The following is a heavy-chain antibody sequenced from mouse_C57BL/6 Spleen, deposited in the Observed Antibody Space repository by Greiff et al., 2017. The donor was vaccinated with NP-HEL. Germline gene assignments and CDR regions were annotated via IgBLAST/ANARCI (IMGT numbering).Heavy chain of an antibody. CDR1: GYTFTSYW. CDR2: IDPSDSET. Sequence: VQLQQPGAELVRPGSSVKLSCKASGYTFTSYWMHWVKQRPIQGLEWIGNIDPSDSETHYNPKFKGKATLTVDTSSSTAYMQLSSLTSEDSAVYDCARRYDGSSYKGDAMDYWGQGTSVTVSS. D-gene: IGHD1-1*01. J-gene: IGHJ4*01. V-gene: IGHV1-52*01. CDR3: ARRYDGSSYKGDAMDY.